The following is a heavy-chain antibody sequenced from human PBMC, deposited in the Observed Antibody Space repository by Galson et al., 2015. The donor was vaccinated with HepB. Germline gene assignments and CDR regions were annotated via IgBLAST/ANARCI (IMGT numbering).Heavy chain of an antibody. Sequence: SLRLSCAASGFTFSDYYMSWIRQAPGKGLEWVSYISSSSSYTNYADSVKGRFTISRDNAENSLYLQMNSLRAEDTAVYYCARDAHYYDSSGYYDSGYWGQGTLVTVSS. V-gene: IGHV3-11*06. CDR2: ISSSSSYT. J-gene: IGHJ4*02. CDR3: ARDAHYYDSSGYYDSGY. CDR1: GFTFSDYY. D-gene: IGHD3-22*01.